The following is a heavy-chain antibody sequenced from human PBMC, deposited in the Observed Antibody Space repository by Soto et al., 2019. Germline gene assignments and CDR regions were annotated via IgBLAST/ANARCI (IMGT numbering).Heavy chain of an antibody. CDR1: GGSFSGYY. D-gene: IGHD5-18*01. V-gene: IGHV4-34*01. J-gene: IGHJ5*02. CDR2: INHSGST. Sequence: KPSETLSLTCAVYGGSFSGYYWSWIRQPPGKGLEWIGEINHSGSTNYNPSLKSRVTISVDTSKNQFSLKLSSVTAADTAVYYCARGGYSYGFRTRTNWFDPWGQGTLVTVSS. CDR3: ARGGYSYGFRTRTNWFDP.